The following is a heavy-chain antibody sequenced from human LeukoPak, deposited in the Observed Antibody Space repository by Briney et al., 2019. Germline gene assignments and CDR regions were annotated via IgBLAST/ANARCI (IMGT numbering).Heavy chain of an antibody. CDR1: GYTFTSYY. CDR2: INPSGGST. CDR3: ARGYCSGGSCYSEALDWFDP. D-gene: IGHD2-15*01. V-gene: IGHV1-46*01. J-gene: IGHJ5*02. Sequence: ASVKVSCKASGYTFTSYYMHWVRQAPGQGLEWMGIINPSGGSTSYAQKFQGRVTMTRDTSTSTVYMELSSLRSEDTAVYYCARGYCSGGSCYSEALDWFDPWGQGTLVTVSS.